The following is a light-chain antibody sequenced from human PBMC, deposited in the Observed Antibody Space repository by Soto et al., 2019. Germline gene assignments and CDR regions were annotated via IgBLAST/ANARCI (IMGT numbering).Light chain of an antibody. CDR1: QSFSSI. J-gene: IGKJ5*01. CDR3: QQYEISPPIP. CDR2: GAS. V-gene: IGKV3-15*01. Sequence: EIVMTQSPATLSVSPGERATLCCRASQSFSSILSWYLQKPGQAPRLLIYGASIRATGVQARFSGGGSGTHFTLTISRLEPEDFVVYYCQQYEISPPIPFGQGTRLAI.